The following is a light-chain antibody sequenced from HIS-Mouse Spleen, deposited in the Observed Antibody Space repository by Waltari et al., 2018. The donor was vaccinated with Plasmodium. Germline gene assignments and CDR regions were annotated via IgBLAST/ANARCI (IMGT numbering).Light chain of an antibody. CDR2: EDS. Sequence: SYELTQPPSVSVSPGQTARITCSGAALPTKYAYWYQQKSVQAPVLVIYEDSKRPSGIPERFSGSSSGTMATLTISGAQVEDEADYYCYSTDSSGNHRVFGGGTKLTVL. CDR1: ALPTKY. J-gene: IGLJ3*02. V-gene: IGLV3-10*01. CDR3: YSTDSSGNHRV.